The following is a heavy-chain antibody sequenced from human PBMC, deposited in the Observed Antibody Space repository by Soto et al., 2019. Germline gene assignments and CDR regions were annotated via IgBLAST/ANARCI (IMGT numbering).Heavy chain of an antibody. CDR1: VFTFSSYS. J-gene: IGHJ4*02. CDR2: ISSSSSTI. Sequence: GGSLRLSCAASVFTFSSYSMNWVRQAPGKGLEWVSYISSSSSTIYYADSVKGRFTISRDNAKNSLYLQMNSLRAEDTAVYYCARSAHIDVAATDYWGQGTLVTVSS. V-gene: IGHV3-48*01. CDR3: ARSAHIDVAATDY. D-gene: IGHD2-15*01.